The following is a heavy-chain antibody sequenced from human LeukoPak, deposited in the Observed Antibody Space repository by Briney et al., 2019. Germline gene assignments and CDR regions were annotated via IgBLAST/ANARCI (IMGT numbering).Heavy chain of an antibody. CDR2: IYSGGST. Sequence: PGGSLRLSCAASGFTVSSNYMSWVRQAPGKGLEWVSVIYSGGSTYYADSVKGRFTISRDNSKNTLYLQMNSLRAEDTAVYYCARVSLSFGFDYWGRGTLVTVSS. CDR3: ARVSLSFGFDY. V-gene: IGHV3-66*01. D-gene: IGHD3-10*01. CDR1: GFTVSSNY. J-gene: IGHJ4*02.